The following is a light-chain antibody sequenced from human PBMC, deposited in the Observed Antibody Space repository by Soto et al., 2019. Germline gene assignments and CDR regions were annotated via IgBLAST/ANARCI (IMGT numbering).Light chain of an antibody. CDR2: EVS. V-gene: IGLV2-14*01. CDR1: SSDVGGWPH. J-gene: IGLJ3*02. Sequence: QSALTQPASVSASPGQSITISCAGTSSDVGGWPHVSWYQQHPGKAPKLVIYEVSNRPSGVPNRFSGSRSGDKASLTVSGLQTEDEGLYYCAAHAGGNTWLFGGGTKLTVL. CDR3: AAHAGGNTWL.